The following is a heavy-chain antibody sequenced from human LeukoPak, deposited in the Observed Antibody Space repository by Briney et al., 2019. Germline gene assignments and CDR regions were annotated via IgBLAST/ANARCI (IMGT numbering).Heavy chain of an antibody. V-gene: IGHV5-51*01. CDR2: IYPGDSDT. CDR3: ARLVSGWYNWFDP. Sequence: GASLKISCKGSGYRFTSYWIGWVCQMPGKGLEWMGIIYPGDSDTRYSPSFQGQVTISADKSISTAYLQWSSLKASDTAMYYCARLVSGWYNWFDPWGQGTLVTVSS. CDR1: GYRFTSYW. J-gene: IGHJ5*02. D-gene: IGHD6-19*01.